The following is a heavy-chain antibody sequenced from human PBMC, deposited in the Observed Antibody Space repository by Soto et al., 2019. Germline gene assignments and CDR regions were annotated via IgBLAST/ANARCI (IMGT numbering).Heavy chain of an antibody. CDR2: IYPGDSDT. Sequence: GVSLKIWCKGSGYSFTDYGVGWVSKIPGKGLEWMGIIYPGDSDTRYSPSFQGQVTISADKSISTAYLQWSSLKASDTAMYYCARLSAAIGSYYYYGMDVWGQGTTVTVSS. J-gene: IGHJ6*02. CDR1: GYSFTDYG. D-gene: IGHD2-2*01. V-gene: IGHV5-51*01. CDR3: ARLSAAIGSYYYYGMDV.